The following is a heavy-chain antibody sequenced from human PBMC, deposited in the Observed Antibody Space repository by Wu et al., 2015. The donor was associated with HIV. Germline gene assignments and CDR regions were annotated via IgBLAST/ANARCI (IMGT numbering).Heavy chain of an antibody. V-gene: IGHV1-69*12. D-gene: IGHD4-11*01. CDR3: ARAAGLQLTAEWYFDL. J-gene: IGHJ2*01. CDR2: IIPIFGTA. CDR1: GGTFSSYA. Sequence: QVQLVQSGAEVKKPGSSVKVSCKASGGTFSSYAISWVRQAPGQGLEWMGGIIPIFGTANYAQKFQGRVTITADESTSTAYMELSSLRSEDTAVYYCARAAGLQLTAEWYFDLWGRGHPGHCLL.